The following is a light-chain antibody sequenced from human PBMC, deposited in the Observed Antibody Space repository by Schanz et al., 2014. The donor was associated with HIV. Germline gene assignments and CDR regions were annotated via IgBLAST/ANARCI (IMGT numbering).Light chain of an antibody. CDR2: KAS. CDR1: QSISSW. V-gene: IGKV1-5*03. CDR3: QKYNSYSQT. J-gene: IGKJ1*01. Sequence: DIQMAQSPPSLTASVGDRVTITCRASQSISSWLAWYQQKPGKAPNLLIYKASSLESGVPSRFSGGGSGTEFTLTISSLQPDDFATYYCQKYNSYSQTFGQGTKVEIK.